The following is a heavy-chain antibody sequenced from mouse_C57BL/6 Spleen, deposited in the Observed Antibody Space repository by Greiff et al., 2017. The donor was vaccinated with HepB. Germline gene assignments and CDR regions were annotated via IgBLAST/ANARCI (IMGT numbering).Heavy chain of an antibody. Sequence: VQLQQSGPELVKPGASVKISCKASGYAFSSSWMNWVKQRPGKGLEWIGRIDPGDGDTNYNGKLKGKATLTADKSSSTAYIQLSSLTSEDSAVYFCARSLYGSRTPLAYWGQGTLVTVSA. CDR1: GYAFSSSW. CDR2: IDPGDGDT. D-gene: IGHD1-1*01. CDR3: ARSLYGSRTPLAY. J-gene: IGHJ3*01. V-gene: IGHV1-82*01.